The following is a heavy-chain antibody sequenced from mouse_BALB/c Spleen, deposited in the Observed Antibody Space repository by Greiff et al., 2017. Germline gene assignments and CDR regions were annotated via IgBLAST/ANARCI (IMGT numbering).Heavy chain of an antibody. J-gene: IGHJ4*01. CDR1: GFTFSDYY. D-gene: IGHD1-1*01. CDR2: ISDGGSYT. CDR3: ARPRDGSSYYYAMDY. Sequence: EVQVVESGGGLVKPGGSLKLSCAASGFTFSDYYMYWVRQTPEKRLEWVATISDGGSYTYYPDSVKGRFTISRDNAKNNLYLQMSSLKSEDTAMYYCARPRDGSSYYYAMDYWGQGTSVTVSS. V-gene: IGHV5-4*02.